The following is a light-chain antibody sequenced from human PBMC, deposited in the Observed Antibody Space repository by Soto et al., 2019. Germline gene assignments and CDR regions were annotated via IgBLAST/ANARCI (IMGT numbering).Light chain of an antibody. CDR1: SSHNRASYE. CDR2: GKN. V-gene: IGLV1-40*01. Sequence: QSVLTQPPPVSGAPRQRVTISCTGSSSHNRASYEVHRYQQLPRTAPKIPNYGKNNRPSRVPDRISGPKSGPPTSLANNWLQAEDEADYYCQSYDSSLSGSYVFGTGTKVTVL. CDR3: QSYDSSLSGSYV. J-gene: IGLJ1*01.